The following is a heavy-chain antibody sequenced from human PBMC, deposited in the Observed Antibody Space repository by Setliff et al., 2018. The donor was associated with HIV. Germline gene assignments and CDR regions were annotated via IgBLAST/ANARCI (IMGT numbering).Heavy chain of an antibody. CDR2: INQNGREK. J-gene: IGHJ4*02. V-gene: IGHV3-7*01. Sequence: LRLSCTTSGFTFGDYAMGWVRQAPGKGLEWVANINQNGREKYYVDSVKGRFTISRDNAKDSLYLQMNSLRGEDTAVYYCAGSRGYFVKAEWGQGTLVTVSS. CDR1: GFTFGDYA. CDR3: AGSRGYFVKAE. D-gene: IGHD3-22*01.